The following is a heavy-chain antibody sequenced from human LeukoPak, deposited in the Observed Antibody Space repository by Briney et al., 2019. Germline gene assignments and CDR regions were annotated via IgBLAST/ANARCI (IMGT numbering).Heavy chain of an antibody. CDR2: ISYDGSNK. CDR1: GFSFSSYG. V-gene: IGHV3-30*03. Sequence: PGRSLRLSCATSGFSFSSYGMHWARQAPGKGLEWVALISYDGSNKNYADSVKGRFTISRDNSKNSLYLQMNSLRAEDTAVYYCARDDYGDYTFDYWGQGTLVTVSS. D-gene: IGHD4-17*01. CDR3: ARDDYGDYTFDY. J-gene: IGHJ4*02.